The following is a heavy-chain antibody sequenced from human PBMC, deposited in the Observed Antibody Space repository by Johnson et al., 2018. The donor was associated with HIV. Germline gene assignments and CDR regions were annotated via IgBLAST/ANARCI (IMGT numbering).Heavy chain of an antibody. CDR3: ARAGWLQSRVDAFDI. V-gene: IGHV3-20*04. Sequence: VQLVESGGGVVRPGGSLRLSCAASGINFDNYGMSWVRQAPGKGLEWVSGINWNGGSTHYADSVRGRFTISRDNAKRSLYLQMNSLRAEDAALYYCARAGWLQSRVDAFDIWGQGTMVTVSS. J-gene: IGHJ3*02. D-gene: IGHD5-24*01. CDR2: INWNGGST. CDR1: GINFDNYG.